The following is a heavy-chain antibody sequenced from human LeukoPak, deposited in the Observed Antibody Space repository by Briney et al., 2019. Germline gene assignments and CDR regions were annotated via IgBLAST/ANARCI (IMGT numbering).Heavy chain of an antibody. D-gene: IGHD3-22*01. CDR3: ARQSYDSSLYNWFDP. Sequence: GESLKISCKGSGYSFTGYWIGWVRQMPGKGLEWMGIIYPGDSDTRYSPSFQGQVTISADKSISTAYLQWSSLKASDTAMYYCARQSYDSSLYNWFDPWGQGTLVTVSS. V-gene: IGHV5-51*01. CDR1: GYSFTGYW. CDR2: IYPGDSDT. J-gene: IGHJ5*02.